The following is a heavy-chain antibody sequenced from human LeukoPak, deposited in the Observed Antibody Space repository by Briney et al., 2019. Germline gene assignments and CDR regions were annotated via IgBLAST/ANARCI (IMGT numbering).Heavy chain of an antibody. V-gene: IGHV1-69*01. CDR1: GGTFSSYA. D-gene: IGHD3-10*01. Sequence: SVKVSCKASGGTFSSYAISWVRQAPGQGLEWMGGIIPIFATANYAQKFQGRVTITADESTSTAYMELSSLRSEDTAVYYCARVQGSGGYYYYYMDVWGKGTTVTVSS. J-gene: IGHJ6*03. CDR3: ARVQGSGGYYYYYMDV. CDR2: IIPIFATA.